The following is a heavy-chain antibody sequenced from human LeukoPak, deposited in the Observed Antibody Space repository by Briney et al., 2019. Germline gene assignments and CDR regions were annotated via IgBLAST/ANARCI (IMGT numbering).Heavy chain of an antibody. D-gene: IGHD3-22*01. CDR1: GFTFSSNA. J-gene: IGHJ4*02. V-gene: IGHV3-23*01. CDR2: ISGSVCST. Sequence: TGGSLRLSCAASGFTFSSNAMGWVRQAQGKGLEWVSGISGSVCSTYYADSVKRRFTISRDNSKNTLYLQMNSLRAEDTAVYYCATAYYYDSRGYDPVDYWGQGTLVTVSS. CDR3: ATAYYYDSRGYDPVDY.